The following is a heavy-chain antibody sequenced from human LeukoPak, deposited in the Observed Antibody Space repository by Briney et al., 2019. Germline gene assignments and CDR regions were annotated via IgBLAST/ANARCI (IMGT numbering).Heavy chain of an antibody. CDR3: ARDQRRYCSSTSCYSGFDY. D-gene: IGHD2-2*02. Sequence: PGGSLRLSCAASGFTVSSYWMHWVRQAPGKGMVWVSRISSDGSTTTYADSVKGRFTISRDNAKNTLDLQMNSLRAEDAAVYYCARDQRRYCSSTSCYSGFDYWGQGTLVTVSS. CDR2: ISSDGSTT. CDR1: GFTVSSYW. V-gene: IGHV3-74*01. J-gene: IGHJ4*02.